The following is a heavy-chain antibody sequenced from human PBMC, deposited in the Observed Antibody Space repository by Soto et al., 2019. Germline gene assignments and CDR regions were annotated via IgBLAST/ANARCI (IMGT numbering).Heavy chain of an antibody. J-gene: IGHJ4*02. D-gene: IGHD3-3*01. CDR3: ARDLSRGFLEWLSTFDY. V-gene: IGHV1-18*01. Sequence: ASVKGSCQASGYTFTSYGIGWVRQAPGQGLEWMGWISAYNGNTNYAQKLQGRATMTTDTSTSTAYMELRSLRSDDTAVYYCARDLSRGFLEWLSTFDYWGQGTLVTVSS. CDR2: ISAYNGNT. CDR1: GYTFTSYG.